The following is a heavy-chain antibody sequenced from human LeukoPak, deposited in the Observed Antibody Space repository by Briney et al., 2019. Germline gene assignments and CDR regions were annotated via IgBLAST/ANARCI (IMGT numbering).Heavy chain of an antibody. D-gene: IGHD5-24*01. CDR2: INHSGST. V-gene: IGHV4-39*07. CDR1: GGSISSNSYY. CDR3: ARGWLSLDY. J-gene: IGHJ4*02. Sequence: PSETLSLTCTVSGGSISSNSYYWGWIRQPPGKGLEWIGEINHSGSTNYNPSLKSRVTISVDTSKNQFSLKLSSVTAADTAVYYCARGWLSLDYWGQGTLVTVSS.